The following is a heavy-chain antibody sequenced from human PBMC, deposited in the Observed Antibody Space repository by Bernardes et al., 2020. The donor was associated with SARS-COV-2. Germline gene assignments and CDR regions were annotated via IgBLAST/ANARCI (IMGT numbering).Heavy chain of an antibody. CDR2: IHYSGST. CDR1: GGSISSYY. CDR3: ARRGYYYGSGSYFYYYYMDV. Sequence: SETLSLTCTVSGGSISSYYWSWIRQPPGKGLEWIGYIHYSGSTNYNPSLKSRVTISVDTSKNQFSLKLSSVTAADTAVYYCARRGYYYGSGSYFYYYYMDVWGKGTTVTVSS. J-gene: IGHJ6*03. V-gene: IGHV4-59*08. D-gene: IGHD3-10*01.